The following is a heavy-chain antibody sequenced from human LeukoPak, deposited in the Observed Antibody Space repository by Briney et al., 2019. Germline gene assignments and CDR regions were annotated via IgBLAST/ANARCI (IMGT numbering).Heavy chain of an antibody. J-gene: IGHJ4*02. D-gene: IGHD2-2*02. CDR3: AREAVAAGIPLGIDY. Sequence: GGSLRLSCAASGFTFSSYTMSWVRQAPGKGLEWVSSISSSSSYIYYADSVKGRFTISRDNAKNSLYLQMNSLRAEDTAVYYCAREAVAAGIPLGIDYWGQGTLVTVSS. CDR1: GFTFSSYT. V-gene: IGHV3-21*01. CDR2: ISSSSSYI.